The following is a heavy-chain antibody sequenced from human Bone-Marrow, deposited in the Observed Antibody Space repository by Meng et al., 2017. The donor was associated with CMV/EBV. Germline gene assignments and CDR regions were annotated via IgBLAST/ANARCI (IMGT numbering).Heavy chain of an antibody. J-gene: IGHJ3*01. CDR3: ARSPGASLCAFDL. CDR2: ISSSGSTI. Sequence: GESLKISCAASGFTFSDYYMSWIRQAPGKGLEWVSYISSSGSTIYYADSVKGRFTISRDNAKNSLYLQMNSLRAEDTAVYYCARSPGASLCAFDLWGQGTMVTV. V-gene: IGHV3-11*04. D-gene: IGHD1-26*01. CDR1: GFTFSDYY.